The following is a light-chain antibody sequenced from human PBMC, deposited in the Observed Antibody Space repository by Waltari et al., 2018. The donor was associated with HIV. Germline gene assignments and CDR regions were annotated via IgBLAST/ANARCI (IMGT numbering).Light chain of an antibody. Sequence: QSALTQPASVSGSPGQSITISCTGTSSNGGSDDLVSWYQKHPGEAPKLIIYEVTKRPSGVSNRFSGSKSGNTASLTISGLQAEDEADYYCCSCPRSGIRYVFGTGTKVTVL. V-gene: IGLV2-23*02. J-gene: IGLJ1*01. CDR2: EVT. CDR1: SSNGGSDDL. CDR3: CSCPRSGIRYV.